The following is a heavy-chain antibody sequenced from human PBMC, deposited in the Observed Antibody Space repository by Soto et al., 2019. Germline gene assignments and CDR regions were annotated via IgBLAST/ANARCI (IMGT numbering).Heavy chain of an antibody. CDR3: ARDLVTRDGYNPTFDY. V-gene: IGHV3-33*01. CDR1: GFTISSYG. D-gene: IGHD5-12*01. CDR2: IWYDGSNK. J-gene: IGHJ4*02. Sequence: GGSLRLSCAASGFTISSYGMHWVRQAPGKGLEWVAVIWYDGSNKYYADSVKGRFTISRDNSKNTLYLQMNSLRAEDTAVYYCARDLVTRDGYNPTFDYWGQGTLVTVSS.